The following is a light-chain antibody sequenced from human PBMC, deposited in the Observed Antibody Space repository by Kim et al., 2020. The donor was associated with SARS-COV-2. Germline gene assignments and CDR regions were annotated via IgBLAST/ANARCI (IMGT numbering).Light chain of an antibody. CDR3: QQYKNWPYT. J-gene: IGKJ2*01. CDR1: LSVSSN. Sequence: SVSPGESATLSCRASLSVSSNLAWYQQKPGQAPRLLIYGAFTRATGIPARFSGSGSGTEFTLTINSLQSEDFAVYYCQQYKNWPYTFGQGTKLEI. V-gene: IGKV3-15*01. CDR2: GAF.